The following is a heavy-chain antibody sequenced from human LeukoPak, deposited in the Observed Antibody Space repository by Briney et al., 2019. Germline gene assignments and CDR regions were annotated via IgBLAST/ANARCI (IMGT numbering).Heavy chain of an antibody. D-gene: IGHD6-13*01. CDR1: GFTFSSYG. Sequence: GGSLRLSCAASGFTFSSYGMHWVRQAPGKGLEWVAVISYDGSNKYYADSVKGRFTISRDNSKNTLYLQMNSLRAEDTALYYCAKGAAAGTGAFFDYWGQGTLVTVSS. CDR3: AKGAAAGTGAFFDY. CDR2: ISYDGSNK. J-gene: IGHJ4*02. V-gene: IGHV3-30*18.